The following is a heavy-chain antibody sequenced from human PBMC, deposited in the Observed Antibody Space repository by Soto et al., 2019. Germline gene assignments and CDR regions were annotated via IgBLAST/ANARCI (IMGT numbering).Heavy chain of an antibody. D-gene: IGHD1-26*01. CDR1: GGTFSSYS. V-gene: IGHV1-69*01. CDR3: ARDGGRHSGGIDY. CDR2: IIPIVGTA. J-gene: IGHJ4*02. Sequence: QVQLVQSGAEVKKPGSSVKVSCKASGGTFSSYSINWVRQAPGQGLEWMGEIIPIVGTANYAQKFKGRVTITADESTSTAYMELSRLRAEDTAVYYCARDGGRHSGGIDYWGQGTLVTVSS.